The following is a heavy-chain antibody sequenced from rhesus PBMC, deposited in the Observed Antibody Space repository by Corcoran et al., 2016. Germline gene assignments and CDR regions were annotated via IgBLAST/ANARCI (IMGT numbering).Heavy chain of an antibody. J-gene: IGHJ4*01. D-gene: IGHD4-29*01. V-gene: IGHV4-76*01. CDR2: IYGSSRST. CDR1: GYSISSGYD. Sequence: QVQLQESGPGVVKPSETLSLTCAVSGYSISSGYDWSWIRQPPGKGLEWYGEIYGSSRSTNYNPSLKNRVTISKGPSQNRFSLKLSSVTAADTAVYYCARETLYGTSYLFDYWGQGVLVTVSS. CDR3: ARETLYGTSYLFDY.